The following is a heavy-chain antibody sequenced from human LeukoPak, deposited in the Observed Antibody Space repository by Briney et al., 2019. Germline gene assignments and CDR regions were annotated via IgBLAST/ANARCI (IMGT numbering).Heavy chain of an antibody. J-gene: IGHJ3*02. CDR2: ISWNSGSI. CDR3: AKDNSLDGFGAFDI. V-gene: IGHV3-9*03. Sequence: GGSLRLSCAPSGFTFDDYAMHWVRQAPGKGLEWVSGISWNSGSIGYADSVKGRFTISRDNAKNSLYLQMNSLRAEDMALYYCAKDNSLDGFGAFDIWGQGTMVTVSS. D-gene: IGHD3-10*01. CDR1: GFTFDDYA.